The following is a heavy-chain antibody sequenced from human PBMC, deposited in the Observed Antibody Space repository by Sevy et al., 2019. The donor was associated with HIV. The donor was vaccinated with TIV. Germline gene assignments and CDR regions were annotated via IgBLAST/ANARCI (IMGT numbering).Heavy chain of an antibody. D-gene: IGHD2-15*01. CDR1: GFTFSSYA. Sequence: GGSLRLSCAASGFTFSSYAMSWVRQAPGKGLEWVSAISGSGGSTYYADSVKGRFTISRDNSKNTLYLQMNSLRAEDTVVYYCTRAVVAAIYYYYYMDVWGKGTTVTVSS. V-gene: IGHV3-23*01. J-gene: IGHJ6*03. CDR3: TRAVVAAIYYYYYMDV. CDR2: ISGSGGST.